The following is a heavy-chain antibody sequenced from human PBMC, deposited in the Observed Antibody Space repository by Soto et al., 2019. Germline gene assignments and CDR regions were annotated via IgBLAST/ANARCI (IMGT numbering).Heavy chain of an antibody. V-gene: IGHV5-51*01. D-gene: IGHD3-22*01. CDR3: ARQAYDTSGYRYFDF. Sequence: GESLKISCKFSGETFNSYWSGWVRQMPGKGLEWMGIIYPDDSDTRYSPSFQGQVTISADKSIGTAYLQWSSLKASDTAVYFCARQAYDTSGYRYFDFWGQGILVTVSS. CDR2: IYPDDSDT. CDR1: GETFNSYW. J-gene: IGHJ4*02.